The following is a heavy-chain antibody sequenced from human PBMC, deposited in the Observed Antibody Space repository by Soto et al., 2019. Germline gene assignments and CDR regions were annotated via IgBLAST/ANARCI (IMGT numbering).Heavy chain of an antibody. V-gene: IGHV1-69*01. CDR2: IIPMFGTP. CDR1: GGSFSSYA. CDR3: ARVIGGSGWYGSFGS. D-gene: IGHD6-19*01. Sequence: QVQLMQSGAEVKKPGSSVKLSCKASGGSFSSYAINWVRQAPGQGLEWMGGIIPMFGTPNYAHKFQGRVTITADESTNTAYMELGSLRSEDTAVYYCARVIGGSGWYGSFGSWGQGTLVTVSS. J-gene: IGHJ4*02.